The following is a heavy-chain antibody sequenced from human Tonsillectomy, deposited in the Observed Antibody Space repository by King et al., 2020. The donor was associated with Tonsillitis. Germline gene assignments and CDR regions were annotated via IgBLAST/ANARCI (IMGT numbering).Heavy chain of an antibody. CDR3: AILTTVTTHWYFDL. J-gene: IGHJ2*01. CDR1: GGSFSGYY. D-gene: IGHD4-17*01. CDR2: INHSGST. V-gene: IGHV4-34*01. Sequence: VQLQQWGAGLLKPSETLSPTCAVYGGSFSGYYWSWIRQPPGKGLEWIGEINHSGSTNYNPSLKSRVTISIDTSKNQFSLKLSSVTAADTAVYYCAILTTVTTHWYFDLWGRGTLVTVSS.